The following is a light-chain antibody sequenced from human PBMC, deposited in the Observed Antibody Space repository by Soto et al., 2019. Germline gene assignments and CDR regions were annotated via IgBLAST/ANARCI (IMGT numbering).Light chain of an antibody. J-gene: IGLJ1*01. CDR2: GGT. Sequence: QSALTQPASVSGSPGQSITISCTGTSSDVGSYNLVPWYQQHPAEAPKLMIYGGTKRPSGVSNRCSGSKSGNTASLTISGLQADDEADYYCCSYAGITTYYVFGTGTKVTVL. CDR3: CSYAGITTYYV. V-gene: IGLV2-23*01. CDR1: SSDVGSYNL.